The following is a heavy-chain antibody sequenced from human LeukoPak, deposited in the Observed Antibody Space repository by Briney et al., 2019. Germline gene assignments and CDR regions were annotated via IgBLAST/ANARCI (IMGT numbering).Heavy chain of an antibody. CDR2: IYTSVRT. J-gene: IGHJ3*02. V-gene: IGHV4-4*07. D-gene: IGHD3-22*01. Sequence: PSETLSLTCTVSGGSISSYYWSWLRQPAGKGVEGIGRIYTSVRTNYHPSLKSRVPISVDPSKNQFSLKLSSVTAADTAVYYCARALSGYLEFDAFDIWGQGTMVTVSS. CDR1: GGSISSYY. CDR3: ARALSGYLEFDAFDI.